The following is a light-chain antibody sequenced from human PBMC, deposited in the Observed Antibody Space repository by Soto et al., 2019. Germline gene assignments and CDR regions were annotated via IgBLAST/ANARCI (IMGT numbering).Light chain of an antibody. CDR2: GNS. CDR1: SSNIGAGYD. Sequence: QSALTQPPSVSGAPGQRVTISCTGSSSNIGAGYDVPWYQQLPGTAPKLLISGNSNQPSALPDRFSGSKSGTSASLEMTGLEAEDEADYYCQSYDSSLSGYVFGTGTTVNVL. J-gene: IGLJ1*01. V-gene: IGLV1-40*01. CDR3: QSYDSSLSGYV.